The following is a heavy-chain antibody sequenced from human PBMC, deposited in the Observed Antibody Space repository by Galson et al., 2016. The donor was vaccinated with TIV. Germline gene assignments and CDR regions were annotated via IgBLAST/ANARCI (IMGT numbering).Heavy chain of an antibody. CDR3: ARRYFDL. V-gene: IGHV3-7*01. J-gene: IGHJ2*01. Sequence: SLRLSCAASGFTFSDYWMHWVRQTPGKGLEWVANIKQDGSEKYYMDSVKGRFTISRDNAKSPLFLQMNSLRAEDTAVYYCARRYFDLWGRGTLVTVSS. CDR1: GFTFSDYW. CDR2: IKQDGSEK.